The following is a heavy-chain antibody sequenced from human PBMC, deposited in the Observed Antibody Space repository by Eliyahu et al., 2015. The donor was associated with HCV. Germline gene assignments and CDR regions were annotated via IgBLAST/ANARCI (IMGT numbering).Heavy chain of an antibody. CDR1: GXTFTXYA. CDR2: IIPGDGDT. J-gene: IGHJ4*01. V-gene: IGHV1-3*01. CDR3: TRDKIGVLSPFDY. D-gene: IGHD2-8*01. Sequence: QVQLVQSGAEVKKPGASVXFSCRASGXTFTXYAXHWVRQAPGQRLEWMGWIIPGDGDTVYSPKFQGRITITTDTYASTAYMDLSSLGSEDTAVYYCTRDKIGVLSPFDYWGHGALLTVSS.